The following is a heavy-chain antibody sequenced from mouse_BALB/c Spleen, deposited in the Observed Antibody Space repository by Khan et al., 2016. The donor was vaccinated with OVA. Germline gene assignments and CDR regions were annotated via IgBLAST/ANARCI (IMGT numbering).Heavy chain of an antibody. J-gene: IGHJ2*01. CDR3: ARGDYGLYYFDY. CDR2: IYPGNGNP. CDR1: GYTFTDYY. D-gene: IGHD1-2*01. Sequence: QVQLQQSGAELARPGASVKLSCKASGYTFTDYYINWVKQRTGQGLEWIGDIYPGNGNPYYNEKFRDKATLTADKSSSTAYIQLSSLTSEDSAVDFCARGDYGLYYFDYWGQGTTLTVSS. V-gene: IGHV1-77*01.